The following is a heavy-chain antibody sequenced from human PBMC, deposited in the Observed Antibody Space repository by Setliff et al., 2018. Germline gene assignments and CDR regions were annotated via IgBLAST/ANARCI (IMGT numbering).Heavy chain of an antibody. V-gene: IGHV4-34*12. CDR2: IMPGRDT. Sequence: PSETLSLTCAVYGDSLSGYYWSWIRQSPKKGLEWIGEIMPGRDTLYSPSLESRLTITIDTSKSQFSLKLSSVTAADTAVYYCARVQVAYSSSWYGYYYMDVWGKGTTVTVSS. J-gene: IGHJ6*03. D-gene: IGHD6-13*01. CDR1: GDSLSGYY. CDR3: ARVQVAYSSSWYGYYYMDV.